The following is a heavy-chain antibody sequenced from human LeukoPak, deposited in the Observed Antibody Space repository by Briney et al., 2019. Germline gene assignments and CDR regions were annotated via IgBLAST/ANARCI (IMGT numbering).Heavy chain of an antibody. CDR2: ISSSSSYI. Sequence: GGSLRLSCAASGFTFSSYSMNWVRQAPGKGLEWVSSISSSSSYIYYADSVKGRFTISRDNAKNSLYLQMNSLRAEDTAVYYCARVRRVPLRYCSSTSCYTKGYMDVWGKGTTVTVSS. J-gene: IGHJ6*03. CDR1: GFTFSSYS. CDR3: ARVRRVPLRYCSSTSCYTKGYMDV. D-gene: IGHD2-2*02. V-gene: IGHV3-21*01.